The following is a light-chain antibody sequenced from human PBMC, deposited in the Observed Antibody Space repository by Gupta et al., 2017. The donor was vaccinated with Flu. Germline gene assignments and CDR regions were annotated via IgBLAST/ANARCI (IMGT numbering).Light chain of an antibody. J-gene: IGLJ2*01. CDR2: KDS. CDR3: QVWDRRTDNLL. Sequence: SYELTHPPSLSVAPGQTAAFTCGTKDFRRMRVHWYQHKPGQAPVLVMYKDSDRPSGIPARFSGGNSGDAATQTISGVEHGDEATYYCQVWDRRTDNLLFGGGTRLTV. V-gene: IGLV3-21*02. CDR1: DFRRMR.